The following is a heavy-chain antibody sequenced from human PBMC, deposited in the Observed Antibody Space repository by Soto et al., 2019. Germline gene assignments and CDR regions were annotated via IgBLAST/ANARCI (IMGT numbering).Heavy chain of an antibody. CDR1: GYTFTSYA. Sequence: GASVKVSCKASGYTFTSYAMHWVRQAPGQRLEWMGWINAGNGNTKYSQKFQGRVTITRDTSASTAYMELSSLRSEDTAVYYCARDSDFWSGYPPFDPWGQGTLVTVSS. CDR2: INAGNGNT. CDR3: ARDSDFWSGYPPFDP. J-gene: IGHJ5*02. D-gene: IGHD3-3*01. V-gene: IGHV1-3*01.